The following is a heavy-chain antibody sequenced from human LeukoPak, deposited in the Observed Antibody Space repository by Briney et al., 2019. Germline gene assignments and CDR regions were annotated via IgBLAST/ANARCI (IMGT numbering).Heavy chain of an antibody. CDR2: IKQDGSEK. D-gene: IGHD4-17*01. J-gene: IGHJ4*02. Sequence: PGGSLRLSCAASGFIFSNYWMSWVRQAPGKGLEWVANIKQDGSEKFYVDSVKGRFTISRDNSKNTLYLQMNSLRAEDTAVYYCAKAHGDYGSFDYWGQGTLVTVSS. CDR1: GFIFSNYW. CDR3: AKAHGDYGSFDY. V-gene: IGHV3-7*01.